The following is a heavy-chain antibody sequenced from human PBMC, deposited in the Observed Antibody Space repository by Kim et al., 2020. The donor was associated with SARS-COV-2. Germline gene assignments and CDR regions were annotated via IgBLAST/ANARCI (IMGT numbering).Heavy chain of an antibody. J-gene: IGHJ1*01. CDR2: ISAYNGNT. CDR1: GYTFTTYG. CDR3: ARSDSSSWYVYFHH. V-gene: IGHV1-18*01. D-gene: IGHD6-13*01. Sequence: ASVKVSCKASGYTFTTYGISWVRQAPGQGLEWMGWISAYNGNTKYAQKLQGRVTMTTDTSTSTAYMEVRSLRSDDTAVYYCARSDSSSWYVYFHHWGQGTLVIVSS.